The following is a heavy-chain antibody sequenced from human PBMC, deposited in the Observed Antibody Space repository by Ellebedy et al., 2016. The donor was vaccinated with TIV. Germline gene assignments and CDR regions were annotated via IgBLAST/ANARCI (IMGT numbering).Heavy chain of an antibody. V-gene: IGHV5-10-1*01. CDR2: IDPSDSYT. Sequence: KVSCKGSGYSFSTFWVIWVRQRPGKGLESMGRIDPSDSYTNYSPSFQGHVTMSADTSISTAYLEWSSLKAPDTAIYYCARYSGSYGGYDYWGQGTLVTVSS. D-gene: IGHD1-26*01. CDR3: ARYSGSYGGYDY. CDR1: GYSFSTFW. J-gene: IGHJ4*02.